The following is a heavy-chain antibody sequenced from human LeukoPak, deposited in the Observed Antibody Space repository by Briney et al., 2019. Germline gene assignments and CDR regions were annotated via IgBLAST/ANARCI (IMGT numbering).Heavy chain of an antibody. J-gene: IGHJ4*02. CDR2: ISGSGGST. CDR3: AKLPRGYSGYGSDY. Sequence: PGGSLRLSCAASGSTFSSYAMSWVRQAPGKGLEWVSAISGSGGSTYYADSVKGRFTISRDNSKNTLYLQMNSLRAEDTAVYYCAKLPRGYSGYGSDYWGQGTLVTVSS. D-gene: IGHD5-12*01. CDR1: GSTFSSYA. V-gene: IGHV3-23*01.